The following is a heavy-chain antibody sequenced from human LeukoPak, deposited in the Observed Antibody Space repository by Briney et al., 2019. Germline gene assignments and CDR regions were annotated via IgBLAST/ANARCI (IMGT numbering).Heavy chain of an antibody. D-gene: IGHD3-10*01. V-gene: IGHV3-30*18. CDR3: AKALWSEDYYYGMDV. J-gene: IGHJ6*02. CDR2: ISYDGSNK. Sequence: GGSLRLSCAASGFTFSSYGMHWVRQAPGKGLERVAVISYDGSNKYYADSVKGRFTISRDNSKNTLYLQMNSLRAEDTAVYYCAKALWSEDYYYGMDVWGQGTTVTVSS. CDR1: GFTFSSYG.